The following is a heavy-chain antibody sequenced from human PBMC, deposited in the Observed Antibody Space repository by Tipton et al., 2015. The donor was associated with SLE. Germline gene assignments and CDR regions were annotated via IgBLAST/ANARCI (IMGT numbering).Heavy chain of an antibody. J-gene: IGHJ4*02. Sequence: TLSLTCTVSGGSISSSSYYWGWIRQPPGKGLEWIGSIYYSGSTYYNPSLKSRVTISVDTSKNQFSLKLSSVTAADTAVYYCARVTAAAGFDYWGQGTLVTVSS. CDR2: IYYSGST. CDR1: GGSISSSSYY. CDR3: ARVTAAAGFDY. D-gene: IGHD6-13*01. V-gene: IGHV4-39*07.